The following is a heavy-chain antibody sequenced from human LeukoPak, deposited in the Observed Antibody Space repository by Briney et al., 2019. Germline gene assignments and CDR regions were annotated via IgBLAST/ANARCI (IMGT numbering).Heavy chain of an antibody. D-gene: IGHD2-2*01. CDR1: GGSFSGYY. V-gene: IGHV4-34*01. J-gene: IGHJ4*02. CDR2: ISHSGST. Sequence: SETLSLTCAVYGGSFSGYYWSWIRQPPGKGLEWIGEISHSGSTNYNPSLKSRVTISVDTSKNQFSLKLSSVTAADTAVYYCARGAGGPAGMDYWGQGTLVTVSS. CDR3: ARGAGGPAGMDY.